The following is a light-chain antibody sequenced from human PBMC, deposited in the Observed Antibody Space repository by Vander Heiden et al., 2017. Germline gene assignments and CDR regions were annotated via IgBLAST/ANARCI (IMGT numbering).Light chain of an antibody. CDR3: QRETGYPST. J-gene: IGKJ1*01. V-gene: IGKV1-5*01. Sequence: DIQMTQSPSTLSASVGDRVTITCRARQSISSWLAWYQQKPGKAPKLLIYDASSLEIGVPSRFTASGPGTEFTLPISSLQLNDFATSYFQRETGYPSTFAPGTKVEIK. CDR2: DAS. CDR1: QSISSW.